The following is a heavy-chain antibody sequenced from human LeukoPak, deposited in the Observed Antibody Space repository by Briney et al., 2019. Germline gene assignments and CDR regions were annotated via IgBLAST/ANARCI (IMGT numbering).Heavy chain of an antibody. CDR1: GFTVSSNY. V-gene: IGHV3-53*01. Sequence: GGTLRLSCAASGFTVSSNYMSWVRQAPGKGLEWVSVIYSGGSTYYADSVKGRFTISRDNSKNTLYLQMNSLRAEDTAVYYCARAEYSSSLDYWGQGTLVTVSS. D-gene: IGHD6-6*01. J-gene: IGHJ4*02. CDR2: IYSGGST. CDR3: ARAEYSSSLDY.